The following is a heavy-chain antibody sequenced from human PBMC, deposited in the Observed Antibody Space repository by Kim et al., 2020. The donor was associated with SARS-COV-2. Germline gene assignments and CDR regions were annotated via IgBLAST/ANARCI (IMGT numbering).Heavy chain of an antibody. V-gene: IGHV3-33*01. CDR2: IWYDGSNK. CDR1: GFTFSSYG. J-gene: IGHJ4*02. D-gene: IGHD3-3*01. CDR3: ARAGGVRFLEWLLYLDY. Sequence: GGSLRLSCAASGFTFSSYGMHWVRQAPGKGLEWVAVIWYDGSNKYYADSVKGRFTISRDNSKNTLYLQMNSLRAEDTAVYYCARAGGVRFLEWLLYLDYWGQGTLVTVSS.